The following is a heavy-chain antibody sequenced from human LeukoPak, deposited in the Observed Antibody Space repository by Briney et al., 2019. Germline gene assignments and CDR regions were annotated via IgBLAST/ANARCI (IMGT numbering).Heavy chain of an antibody. D-gene: IGHD3-22*01. CDR2: ISDSGDRT. Sequence: PGGSLRLSYAASGFPFSNYAMTWVRQAPGKGLDRVSGISDSGDRTYYADSVKGRFTISRDNSKNMLYLQMNSLRVEDTALYYCAKGLGTSGYHDYWGQGTLVTVPS. J-gene: IGHJ4*02. V-gene: IGHV3-23*01. CDR3: AKGLGTSGYHDY. CDR1: GFPFSNYA.